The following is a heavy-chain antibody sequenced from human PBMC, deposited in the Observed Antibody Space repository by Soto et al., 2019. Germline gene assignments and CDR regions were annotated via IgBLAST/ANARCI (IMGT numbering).Heavy chain of an antibody. Sequence: SETLSLTCTVSGGSISSYYWSWIRQPPGKGLEWIGYIYYSGSTNYNPSLKSRVTISVDTSKNQFSLKLSSVTAADTAVYYCARFRLLSNWFDPWGQGTLVIVSS. V-gene: IGHV4-59*01. CDR1: GGSISSYY. D-gene: IGHD4-17*01. CDR3: ARFRLLSNWFDP. CDR2: IYYSGST. J-gene: IGHJ5*02.